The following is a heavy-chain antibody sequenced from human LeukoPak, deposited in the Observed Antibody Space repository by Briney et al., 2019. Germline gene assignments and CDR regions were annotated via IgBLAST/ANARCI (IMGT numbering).Heavy chain of an antibody. D-gene: IGHD4-17*01. V-gene: IGHV4-39*07. J-gene: IGHJ6*02. CDR3: ARQDPQTTVPEGMDV. Sequence: SETLSLTCTVSGGSISSSSYYWGWIRQPPGKGLEWIGSIYYSGSTYYNPSLKSRVTISVDTSKNQFSLQLRSVTAADTAVYYCARQDPQTTVPEGMDVWGQGTTVTVSS. CDR1: GGSISSSSYY. CDR2: IYYSGST.